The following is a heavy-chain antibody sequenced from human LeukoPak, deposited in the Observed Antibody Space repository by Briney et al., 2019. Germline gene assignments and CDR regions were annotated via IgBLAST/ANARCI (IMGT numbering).Heavy chain of an antibody. CDR1: GFTFNTYD. CDR3: ARVYSANGYGSGYYDY. CDR2: ITGTSNHI. J-gene: IGHJ4*02. V-gene: IGHV3-21*05. D-gene: IGHD3-10*01. Sequence: TGGSLRLSCLASGFTFNTYDRDWVRQAPGKGREGVSGITGTSNHINYADSVKGRFTISRDSANNSLYLQMNSLRAEDTAVYYCARVYSANGYGSGYYDYWGQGTLVTVSS.